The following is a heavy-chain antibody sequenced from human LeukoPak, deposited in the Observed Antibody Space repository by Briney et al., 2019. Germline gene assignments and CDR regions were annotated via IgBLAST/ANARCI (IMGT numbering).Heavy chain of an antibody. D-gene: IGHD6-13*01. CDR3: ARHSPYSSSWYYFDY. J-gene: IGHJ4*02. Sequence: PSETLSLTCTVSGGSISSYYWSWIRQPPGKGLEWIGSIYYSGSTYYNPSLKSRVTISVDTSKNQFSLKLSSVTAADTAVYYCARHSPYSSSWYYFDYWGQGTLVTVSS. CDR1: GGSISSYY. V-gene: IGHV4-39*01. CDR2: IYYSGST.